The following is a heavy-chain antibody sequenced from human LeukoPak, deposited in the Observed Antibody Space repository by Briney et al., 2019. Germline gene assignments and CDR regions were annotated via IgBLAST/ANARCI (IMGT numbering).Heavy chain of an antibody. D-gene: IGHD1-26*01. CDR1: GFTFDYYT. CDR3: ARDKIVGATHFDY. CDR2: ISMDGVNT. Sequence: GGSLRLSCAASGFTFDYYTMYWVRQGPEKGLEWVSLISMDGVNTFYADSVKGRFTISRDNAKNSLYLQMNSLRAEDTALYYCARDKIVGATHFDYWGQGTLVTVSS. J-gene: IGHJ4*02. V-gene: IGHV3-43*01.